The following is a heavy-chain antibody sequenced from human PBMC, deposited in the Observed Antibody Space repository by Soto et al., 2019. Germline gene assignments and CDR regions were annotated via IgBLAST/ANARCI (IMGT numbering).Heavy chain of an antibody. CDR2: IFHTGST. CDR1: GGSISSSGYY. D-gene: IGHD3-22*01. J-gene: IGHJ3*02. CDR3: TTEAYDNSGSLAFAI. Sequence: PSETLSLTCTVSGGSISSSGYYWGWIRQPPGKGLEWIGYIFHTGSTCYNPSLKSRVTMSVDTSQSQFSLKLNSVTAADTALYYCTTEAYDNSGSLAFAIWGPGTLVTVSS. V-gene: IGHV4-39*07.